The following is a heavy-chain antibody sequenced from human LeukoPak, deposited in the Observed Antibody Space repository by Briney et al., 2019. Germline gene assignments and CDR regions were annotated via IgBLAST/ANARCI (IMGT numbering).Heavy chain of an antibody. V-gene: IGHV4-59*08. CDR3: ARHVESSGFLGAYYFDY. D-gene: IGHD3-22*01. Sequence: PSETLSLTCTVSGASISSYYWSWIRQPPGKGLEWIGYIYYSGSTNYSPSLKSRVTISVDTSKNQFSLKLSSVIAADTAVYYCARHVESSGFLGAYYFDYWGQGVLVTVSS. J-gene: IGHJ4*02. CDR1: GASISSYY. CDR2: IYYSGST.